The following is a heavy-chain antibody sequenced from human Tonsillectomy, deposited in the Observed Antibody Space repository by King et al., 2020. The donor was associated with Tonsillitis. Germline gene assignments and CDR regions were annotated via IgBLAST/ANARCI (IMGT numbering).Heavy chain of an antibody. Sequence: DVQLVESGGGLVKPGGSLRLSCAASGFTFNSYTMLWVRQAPGKGLEWVSFISTSGSIMYYADSVKGRFTISRDNAKNSLFLLMNSMRAEDTAVYYCAKERQRTTSFDYWGQGTLVTVSS. J-gene: IGHJ4*02. CDR2: ISTSGSIM. CDR3: AKERQRTTSFDY. CDR1: GFTFNSYT. D-gene: IGHD2/OR15-2a*01. V-gene: IGHV3-21*01.